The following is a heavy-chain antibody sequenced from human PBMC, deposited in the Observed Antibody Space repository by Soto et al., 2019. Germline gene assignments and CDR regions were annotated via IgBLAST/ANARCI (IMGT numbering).Heavy chain of an antibody. V-gene: IGHV6-1*01. J-gene: IGHJ6*02. Sequence: SEALSLTCALSGDSVSSNMASWNWIRQSPSRGLEWLGRTYYRSKWYNDYAVSVKSRITINPDTSKNQFSLQLNSVTPEDTAVYYCARDILTGYYKEDYYYGMDVWGQGTTVTVSS. CDR3: ARDILTGYYKEDYYYGMDV. D-gene: IGHD3-9*01. CDR2: TYYRSKWYN. CDR1: GDSVSSNMAS.